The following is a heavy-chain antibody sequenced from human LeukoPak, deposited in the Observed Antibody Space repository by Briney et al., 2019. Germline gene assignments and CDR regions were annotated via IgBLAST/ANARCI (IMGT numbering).Heavy chain of an antibody. V-gene: IGHV1-18*01. CDR1: GYTFISYG. Sequence: GASVKVSCKASGYTFISYGISWVRQAPGQGLEWMGWISAYNGNTNYAQKLQGRVTMTTDTSTSTAYMELRSLRSDDTAVYYCARDRDQLLWAADAFDIWGQGTMVTVSS. J-gene: IGHJ3*02. D-gene: IGHD2-2*01. CDR2: ISAYNGNT. CDR3: ARDRDQLLWAADAFDI.